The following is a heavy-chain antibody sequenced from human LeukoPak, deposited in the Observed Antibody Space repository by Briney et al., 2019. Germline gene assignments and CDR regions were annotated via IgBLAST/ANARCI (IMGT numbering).Heavy chain of an antibody. Sequence: GGSLRLSCVASGFTFSSYWMSWVRQAPGKGLEWVANVNQDGSEKYYVDCVKGRLTISRDNAKNSLYLQMNSLRAEDTAVYYCARDGDCSSTSCYPDPWGQGTLVTVSS. CDR1: GFTFSSYW. J-gene: IGHJ5*02. CDR2: VNQDGSEK. D-gene: IGHD2-2*01. CDR3: ARDGDCSSTSCYPDP. V-gene: IGHV3-7*01.